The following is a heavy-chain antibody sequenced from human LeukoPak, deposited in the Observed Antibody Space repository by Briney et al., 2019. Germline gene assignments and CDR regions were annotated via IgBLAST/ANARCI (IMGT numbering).Heavy chain of an antibody. CDR2: IYYSGST. J-gene: IGHJ6*03. CDR3: ARVVVVAATRAYYYYYYMDV. D-gene: IGHD2-15*01. Sequence: PSETLSLTCTVSGGSISSYYWSWIRQPPGKGLEWIGYIYYSGSTNYNPSLKSRVTISVDTSKNQFSLKLSSVTAVDTAVYYCARVVVVAATRAYYYYYYMDVWGKGTTVTVSS. CDR1: GGSISSYY. V-gene: IGHV4-59*12.